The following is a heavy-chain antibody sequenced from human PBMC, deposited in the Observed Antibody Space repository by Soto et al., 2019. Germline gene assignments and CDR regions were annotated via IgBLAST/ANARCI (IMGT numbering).Heavy chain of an antibody. D-gene: IGHD2-2*02. J-gene: IGHJ6*02. CDR1: GFIFSGSA. V-gene: IGHV3-73*01. CDR2: IRSRANNFAT. CDR3: ARGQGAAIGDYYYHGMDV. Sequence: GSLRLSCAASGFIFSGSAIHWVRQASGKGLEWVGRIRSRANNFATSSAASVKGRFTFSRDDSKNTAYLQMNTLKPEDTAVYYCARGQGAAIGDYYYHGMDVWSQGTTVTVSS.